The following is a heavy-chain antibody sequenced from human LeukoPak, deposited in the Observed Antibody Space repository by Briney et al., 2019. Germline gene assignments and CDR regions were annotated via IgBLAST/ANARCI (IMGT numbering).Heavy chain of an antibody. CDR1: GGSISSYY. CDR3: ARDQVVVVAANYYYYYGMDV. J-gene: IGHJ6*02. Sequence: SETLSLTCTVSGGSISSYYWSWIRQPPGKGPEWIGYIYYSGSTNYNPSLKSRVTISVDTSKNQFSLKLSSVTAADTAVYYCARDQVVVVAANYYYYYGMDVWGQGTTVTVSS. V-gene: IGHV4-59*01. CDR2: IYYSGST. D-gene: IGHD2-15*01.